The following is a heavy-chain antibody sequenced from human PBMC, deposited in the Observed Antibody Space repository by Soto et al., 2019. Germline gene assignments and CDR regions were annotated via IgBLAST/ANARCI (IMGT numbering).Heavy chain of an antibody. CDR1: GFTFRTYA. V-gene: IGHV3-23*01. J-gene: IGHJ4*02. CDR2: ITGSGGRT. Sequence: GEYLRLSCPSSGFTFRTYAIIWISQAPGPGLKWESVITGSGGRTYYADSVKGGFTISRDTSKNTLFLQMNSLRAEDTAVYYCAKDRYGDYGGIDYWGQGP. D-gene: IGHD4-17*01. CDR3: AKDRYGDYGGIDY.